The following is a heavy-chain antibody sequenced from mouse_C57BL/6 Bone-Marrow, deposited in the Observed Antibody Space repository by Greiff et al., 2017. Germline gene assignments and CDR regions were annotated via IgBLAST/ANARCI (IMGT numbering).Heavy chain of an antibody. V-gene: IGHV1-80*01. D-gene: IGHD4-1*01. CDR2: IYPGDGDT. CDR1: GYAFSTYW. Sequence: VQLQQSGAELVKPGASVKISCQVSGYAFSTYWMNWVKQRPGKGLEWIGQIYPGDGDTNYNGKFKGKASLTADKSYSTAYIQIISLTSEDSGVYFCARDWDYFDYWGQGTTLTVSS. CDR3: ARDWDYFDY. J-gene: IGHJ2*01.